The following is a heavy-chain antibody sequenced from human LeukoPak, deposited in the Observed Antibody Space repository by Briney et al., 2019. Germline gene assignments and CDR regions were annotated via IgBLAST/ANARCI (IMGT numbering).Heavy chain of an antibody. D-gene: IGHD3-22*01. CDR2: INGGNGNT. CDR1: GYTFTSYG. Sequence: ASVKVSCKTSGYTFTSYGMHWVRQAPGQRLEWMGWINGGNGNTKYSEKFQGRVTIIRDTSASTAYMELSSLRSEDTAVYYCARVPLHDDSGHYYPHWGQGTLVTVSS. V-gene: IGHV1-3*01. J-gene: IGHJ1*01. CDR3: ARVPLHDDSGHYYPH.